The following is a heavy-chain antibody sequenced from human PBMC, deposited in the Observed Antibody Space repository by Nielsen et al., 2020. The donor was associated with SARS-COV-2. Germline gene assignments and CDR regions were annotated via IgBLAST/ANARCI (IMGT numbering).Heavy chain of an antibody. Sequence: GSLKISCAASGFTFSSYGMHWGRQAPGKGLEWVAVISYDGSNKYYADSVKGRFTISRDNSKNSLYLQMNSLRAEDTAVYYCARVPWNDWCFDYWGQGTLVTVSS. CDR3: ARVPWNDWCFDY. V-gene: IGHV3-33*05. CDR1: GFTFSSYG. CDR2: ISYDGSNK. D-gene: IGHD1-1*01. J-gene: IGHJ4*02.